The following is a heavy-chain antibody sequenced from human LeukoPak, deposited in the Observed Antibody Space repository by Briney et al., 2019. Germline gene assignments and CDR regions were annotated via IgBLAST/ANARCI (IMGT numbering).Heavy chain of an antibody. D-gene: IGHD2-15*01. CDR3: VKRQCSGGSCYFIDY. CDR2: IRYDGSNK. J-gene: IGHJ4*02. Sequence: GGSLRLSCAASGFTFSSYGMHWVRQAPGKGLEWVAFIRYDGSNKYYADSVKGRFTISRDNSKNTLYLQMNSLRVEDTAVYYCVKRQCSGGSCYFIDYWGQGTLVTVSS. CDR1: GFTFSSYG. V-gene: IGHV3-30*02.